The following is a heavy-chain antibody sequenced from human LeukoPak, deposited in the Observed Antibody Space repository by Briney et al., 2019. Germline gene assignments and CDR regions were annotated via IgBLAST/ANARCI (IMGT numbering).Heavy chain of an antibody. CDR2: ISSSGSTI. D-gene: IGHD2-15*01. Sequence: GGSLRLSCAASGFTFSSYEMNWVRQAPGKGLEWVSYISSSGSTIYYADSVKDRFTISRDNAKNSLYLQMNSLRAEDTAVYYCARDYGCSGGSCYDYWGQGTLVTVSS. CDR3: ARDYGCSGGSCYDY. V-gene: IGHV3-48*03. CDR1: GFTFSSYE. J-gene: IGHJ4*02.